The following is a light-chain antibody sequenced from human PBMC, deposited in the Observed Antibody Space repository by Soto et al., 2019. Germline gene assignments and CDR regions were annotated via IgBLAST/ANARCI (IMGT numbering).Light chain of an antibody. V-gene: IGKV1-39*01. CDR1: PTNSSY. Sequence: DIQMTQSPSSLSASVGERVTIPCRASPTNSSYLNWYQQKPGKAPNLLIYAASNLQGGVPSRFSGSGSGTDFTLTISSLHSEDFATYYCQQTYSTPGTFGQGTKVDIK. CDR3: QQTYSTPGT. J-gene: IGKJ1*01. CDR2: AAS.